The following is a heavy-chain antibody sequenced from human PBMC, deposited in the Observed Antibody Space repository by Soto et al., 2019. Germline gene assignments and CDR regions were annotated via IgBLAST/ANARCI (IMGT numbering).Heavy chain of an antibody. V-gene: IGHV3-53*01. J-gene: IGHJ5*02. Sequence: GGSPLLSGASGDFTVSIKYMSWVRQAPGKGLEWVPVIHRGESKLYADSVKCRFTISRDNFKNTLYLQMNSLRAEDTAVYYCARDHSSSSSLGWLEPWGQGALVTV. D-gene: IGHD6-6*01. CDR1: DFTVSIKY. CDR2: IHRGESK. CDR3: ARDHSSSSSLGWLEP.